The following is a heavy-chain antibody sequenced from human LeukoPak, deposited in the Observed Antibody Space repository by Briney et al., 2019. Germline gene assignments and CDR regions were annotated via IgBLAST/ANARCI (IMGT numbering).Heavy chain of an antibody. CDR3: ARRVYYDSSGYRDAFDI. CDR1: GFTFSDYY. Sequence: GSLRLSCAASGFTFSDYYMSWIRQPPGKGLEWIGSIYYSGSTYYNPSLKSRVTISVDTSKNQFSLKLSSVTAADTAVYYCARRVYYDSSGYRDAFDIWGQGTMVTVSS. D-gene: IGHD3-22*01. CDR2: IYYSGST. V-gene: IGHV4-39*01. J-gene: IGHJ3*02.